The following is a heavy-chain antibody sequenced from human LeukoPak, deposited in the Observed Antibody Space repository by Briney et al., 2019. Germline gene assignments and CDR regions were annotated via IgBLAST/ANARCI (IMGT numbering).Heavy chain of an antibody. Sequence: SVKVSCKASRYTFTHYGIHGVRPAPARGVEWMGWISRYNGNTKSAQNLQGRVTMTTHTSTSTAYMELRGLRPDDTAVYYWARGPLGGAFDSWGQGTLVTVSS. CDR3: ARGPLGGAFDS. D-gene: IGHD3-16*01. J-gene: IGHJ4*02. CDR1: RYTFTHYG. CDR2: ISRYNGNT. V-gene: IGHV1-18*01.